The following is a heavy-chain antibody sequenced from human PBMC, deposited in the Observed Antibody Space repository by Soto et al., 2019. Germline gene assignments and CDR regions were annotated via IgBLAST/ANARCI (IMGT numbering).Heavy chain of an antibody. CDR1: CYTFTSYY. D-gene: IGHD4-17*01. Sequence: GASVKVFCKSSCYTFTSYYMHWVRQAPGHGLECMGIINPSGGSTSYAQKFQGRVTMTRDTSTSTVYMELSSLRSEDTAVYYCARQGYGGNQGAFKIWRQVTMGTVSS. CDR3: ARQGYGGNQGAFKI. J-gene: IGHJ3*02. CDR2: INPSGGST. V-gene: IGHV1-46*01.